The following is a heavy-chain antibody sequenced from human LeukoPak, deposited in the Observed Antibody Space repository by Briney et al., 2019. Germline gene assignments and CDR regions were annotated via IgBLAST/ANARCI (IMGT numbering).Heavy chain of an antibody. CDR2: IDPIDSHT. CDR3: VRLGRYRIDY. D-gene: IGHD3-16*02. V-gene: IGHV5-10-1*01. CDR1: GYSLNNYR. J-gene: IGHJ4*02. Sequence: PGESLKIPWKGSGYSLNNYRISWVRQMPGKGLEWMGTIDPIDSHTKYSTSFQGHDTHSHHKYISTAYLQWSGLRASDSAMYYCVRLGRYRIDYWRRGGMASDSS.